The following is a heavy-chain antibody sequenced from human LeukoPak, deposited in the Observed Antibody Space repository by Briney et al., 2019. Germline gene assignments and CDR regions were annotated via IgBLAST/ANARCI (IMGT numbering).Heavy chain of an antibody. J-gene: IGHJ1*01. CDR1: GFTFNLYG. D-gene: IGHD3-22*01. CDR2: ISSTTETI. CDR3: AKDASVDSSGYFGPALECFQS. Sequence: GGSLRLSCTASGFTFNLYGMNWVRQAPGKGLEWVSYISSTTETIYYADSVRGRFTISRDNAKKSLYLQMNSLRAEDTAVYYCAKDASVDSSGYFGPALECFQSWGQGTLVTVSS. V-gene: IGHV3-48*04.